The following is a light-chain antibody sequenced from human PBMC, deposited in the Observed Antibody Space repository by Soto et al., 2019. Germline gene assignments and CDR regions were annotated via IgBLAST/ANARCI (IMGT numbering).Light chain of an antibody. CDR3: QQYGSSHPT. Sequence: EIVLTQSPGTLSLSPGERATLSCRASQSVSTNYLAWYQRKPGQAPRRLIYGASSRATDIPNRFSGSGSRTDFTLTITRLKAEDFAVYYCQQYGSSHPTFGQGTKVEIK. J-gene: IGKJ1*01. V-gene: IGKV3-20*01. CDR2: GAS. CDR1: QSVSTNY.